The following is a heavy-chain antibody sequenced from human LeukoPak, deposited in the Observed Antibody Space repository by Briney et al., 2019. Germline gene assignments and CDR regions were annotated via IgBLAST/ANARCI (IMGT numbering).Heavy chain of an antibody. CDR2: IYYTGST. J-gene: IGHJ4*02. CDR3: ARHRAYSSSSPFDY. V-gene: IGHV4-59*08. D-gene: IGHD6-6*01. CDR1: GGSISSLY. Sequence: SETLSLSCSVSGGSISSLYWSWIRQPPAKGLGWIGYIYYTGSTNYNPSLKRRVTMFVDMSKNQFSLRLSSVTAADAAVYYCARHRAYSSSSPFDYWGEGNLVTVSS.